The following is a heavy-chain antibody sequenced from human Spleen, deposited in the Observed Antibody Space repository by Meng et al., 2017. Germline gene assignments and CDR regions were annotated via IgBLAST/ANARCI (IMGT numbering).Heavy chain of an antibody. CDR3: ARGPTTMAHDFDY. CDR1: GGSFGDYY. D-gene: IGHD4-11*01. V-gene: IGHV4-34*01. J-gene: IGHJ4*02. Sequence: HVQLHQWGAGLLNPSETLSLTCVVSGGSFGDYYWSWIRQPPGKGLEWIGEINHSGSTNYNPSLESRATISVDTSQNNLSLKLSSVTAADSAVYYCARGPTTMAHDFDYWGQGTLVTVSS. CDR2: INHSGST.